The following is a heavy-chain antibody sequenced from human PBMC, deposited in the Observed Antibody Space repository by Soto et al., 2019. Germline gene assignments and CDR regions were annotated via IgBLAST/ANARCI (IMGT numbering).Heavy chain of an antibody. CDR1: GGSISSYY. CDR3: ARGGVSYDYIWGSYRYDY. CDR2: IYYSGST. D-gene: IGHD3-16*02. J-gene: IGHJ4*02. Sequence: SETLSLTCTVSGGSISSYYWSWIRQPPGKGLEWIGYIYYSGSTNYNPSLKSRVTISVDTSKNQFSLKLSSVTAADTAVYYCARGGVSYDYIWGSYRYDYRGQRTLVTVSS. V-gene: IGHV4-59*01.